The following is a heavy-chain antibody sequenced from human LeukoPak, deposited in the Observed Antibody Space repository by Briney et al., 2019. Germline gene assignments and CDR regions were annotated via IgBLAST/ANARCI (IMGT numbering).Heavy chain of an antibody. CDR1: GFTFSSYA. V-gene: IGHV3-23*01. J-gene: IGHJ4*02. D-gene: IGHD4-17*01. Sequence: GGSLRLSCAAFGFTFSSYAMSWVRQAPGKGLEWVSAISGSGGSTYYADSVKGRFTISRDNSKNTLYLQMNSLRAEGTAVYYCAKDHDYGDYGGLGWGQGTLVTVSS. CDR3: AKDHDYGDYGGLG. CDR2: ISGSGGST.